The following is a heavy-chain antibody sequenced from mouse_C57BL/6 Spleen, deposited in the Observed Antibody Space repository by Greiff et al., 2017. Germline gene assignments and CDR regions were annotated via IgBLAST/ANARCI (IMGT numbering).Heavy chain of an antibody. CDR1: GYTFTNYW. V-gene: IGHV1-63*01. D-gene: IGHD3-2*02. Sequence: VQLQQSGAELVRPGTSVKMSCKASGYTFTNYWIGWAKQRPGHGLEWIGDIYPGGGYTNYNEKVKGKATLTADKSSSTAYMQFSSLTSEDSAIYYCAREATDYAMDYWGQGTSVTVSS. CDR2: IYPGGGYT. CDR3: AREATDYAMDY. J-gene: IGHJ4*01.